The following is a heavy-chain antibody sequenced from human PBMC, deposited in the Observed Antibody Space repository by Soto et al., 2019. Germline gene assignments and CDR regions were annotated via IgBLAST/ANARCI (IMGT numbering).Heavy chain of an antibody. CDR3: AKDDCSGGSCYKGYFDY. CDR1: GFTFDDYA. D-gene: IGHD2-15*01. J-gene: IGHJ4*02. Sequence: EVQLVESGGGLVKPGGSLRLSCAASGFTFDDYAMHWVRQAPGKGLEWVSGISWNSGSIGYADSVKGRFTISRDNAKNSLYLQMNSLRAEDTALYYCAKDDCSGGSCYKGYFDYWGQGTLVTVSS. V-gene: IGHV3-9*01. CDR2: ISWNSGSI.